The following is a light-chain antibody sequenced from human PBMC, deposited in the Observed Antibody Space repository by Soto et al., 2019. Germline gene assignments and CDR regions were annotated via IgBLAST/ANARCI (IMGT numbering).Light chain of an antibody. CDR3: GAWDDSLNGYV. Sequence: QSVLSQPPSASGTPGQRVTISCSGSSSNIGRNIVNWYQQLPGTAPKLLIYSNIHRPSGVPDRFSGSKSGASASLAISGLQSEDEADYYCGAWDDSLNGYVFGTGTKVTVL. CDR2: SNI. CDR1: SSNIGRNI. V-gene: IGLV1-44*01. J-gene: IGLJ1*01.